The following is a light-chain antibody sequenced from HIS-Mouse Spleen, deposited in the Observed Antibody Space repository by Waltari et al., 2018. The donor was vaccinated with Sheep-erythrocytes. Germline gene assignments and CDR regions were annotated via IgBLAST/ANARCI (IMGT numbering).Light chain of an antibody. V-gene: IGLV2-8*01. J-gene: IGLJ3*02. CDR3: SSYAGRNNWV. CDR2: EVS. CDR1: SSDVGGYNY. Sequence: QSALTQPPSASGSPGQSVTIYCTGTSSDVGGYNYVPCYQQHPGKAPKLMIYEVSKRPSGVPDRFSGSKSGNTASLTVSGLQAEDEADYYCSSYAGRNNWVFGGGTKLTVL.